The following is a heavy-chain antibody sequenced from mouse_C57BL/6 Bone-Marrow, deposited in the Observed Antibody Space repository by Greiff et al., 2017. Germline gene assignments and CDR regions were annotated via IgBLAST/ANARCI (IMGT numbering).Heavy chain of an antibody. D-gene: IGHD1-1*01. V-gene: IGHV1-81*01. J-gene: IGHJ2*01. CDR2: IYPRSGNT. CDR1: GYTFTSYG. CDR3: ASPTVVDYYFDY. Sequence: QVQLKESGAELARPGASVKLSCKASGYTFTSYGISWVKQRTGQGLEWIGEIYPRSGNTYYNEKFKGKATLTADKSSSTAYIELRSLTSEDSAVYFCASPTVVDYYFDYWGQGTTLTVSS.